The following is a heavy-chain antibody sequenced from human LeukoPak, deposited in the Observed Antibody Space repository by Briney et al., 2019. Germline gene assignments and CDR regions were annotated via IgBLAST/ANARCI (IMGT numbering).Heavy chain of an antibody. V-gene: IGHV3-11*01. Sequence: GGSLRLSCAASGFTFSDYNMRWIRKAPGKGLEWVSSISRSGSTKYYADSVKGRFTISRDNAKNSLFLQMNSLRAEDTAVYYCAKGRYGYGDDVFDIWGKGTMVTVSS. CDR2: ISRSGSTK. D-gene: IGHD4-17*01. CDR3: AKGRYGYGDDVFDI. J-gene: IGHJ3*02. CDR1: GFTFSDYN.